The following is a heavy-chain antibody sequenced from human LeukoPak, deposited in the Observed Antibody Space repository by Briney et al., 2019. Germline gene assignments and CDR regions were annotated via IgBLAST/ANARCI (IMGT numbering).Heavy chain of an antibody. CDR1: GGIFSSYA. J-gene: IGHJ4*02. CDR3: ARDASPGVGASFDY. Sequence: SVTVSCKASGGIFSSYAINWVRQAPGQGLEWMGRIIPMFGTANYAQKFQGRVTITADESTSTAYMELSSLRSEDTAVYYCARDASPGVGASFDYWGQGTLVTVSS. V-gene: IGHV1-69*13. D-gene: IGHD1-26*01. CDR2: IIPMFGTA.